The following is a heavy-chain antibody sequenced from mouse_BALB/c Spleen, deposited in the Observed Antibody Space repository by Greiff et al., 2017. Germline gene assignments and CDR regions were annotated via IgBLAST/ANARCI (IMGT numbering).Heavy chain of an antibody. J-gene: IGHJ4*01. D-gene: IGHD2-4*01. V-gene: IGHV1-39*01. CDR1: GYSFTGYN. CDR2: IDPYYGGT. CDR3: ARRGSPDYDGRTYYAMDY. Sequence: VQLQQSGPELEKPGASVKISCKASGYSFTGYNMNWVKQSNGKSLEWIGNIDPYYGGTSYNQKFKGKATLTVDKSSSTAYMQLKSLTSEDSAVYYCARRGSPDYDGRTYYAMDYWGQGTSVTVSS.